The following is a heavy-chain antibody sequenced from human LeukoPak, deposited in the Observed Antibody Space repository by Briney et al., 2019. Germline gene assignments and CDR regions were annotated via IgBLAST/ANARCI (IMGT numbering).Heavy chain of an antibody. D-gene: IGHD3-10*01. J-gene: IGHJ4*02. CDR2: ISGSGGST. V-gene: IGHV3-23*01. CDR1: GFTFSSYA. CDR3: AKDVLAGMVRGVIITPPVYYFDY. Sequence: PGGSLRLSCAASGFTFSSYAMSWVRQAPGKGLEWVSAISGSGGSTYYAGSVKGRFTISRDNSKNTLYLQMNSLRAEDTAVYYCAKDVLAGMVRGVIITPPVYYFDYWGQGTLVTVSS.